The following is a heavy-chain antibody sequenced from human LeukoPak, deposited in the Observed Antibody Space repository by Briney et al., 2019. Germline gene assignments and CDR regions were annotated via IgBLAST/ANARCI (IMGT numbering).Heavy chain of an antibody. CDR1: GFTFSSYA. D-gene: IGHD3-16*02. Sequence: GGSLRLSCAASGFTFSSYAMSWVRQAPGKGLEWVSAISGSGGSTYYADSMKGRFTISRDNSKNTLYLQMNSLRAEDTAVYYCAKNPGSYRLQHDYWGQGTLVTVSS. V-gene: IGHV3-23*01. CDR2: ISGSGGST. CDR3: AKNPGSYRLQHDY. J-gene: IGHJ4*02.